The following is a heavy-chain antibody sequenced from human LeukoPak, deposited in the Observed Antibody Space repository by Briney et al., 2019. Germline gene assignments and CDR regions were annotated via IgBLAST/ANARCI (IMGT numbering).Heavy chain of an antibody. V-gene: IGHV3-48*04. CDR2: ISSSSSTI. D-gene: IGHD6-13*01. Sequence: GGSLRLSCAASGFTFSSYSMNWVRQAPGKGLEWVSYISSSSSTIYYADSVKGRFTISRNNAKNSLYLQMNSLRADDTAVYYCAKSRSSWSDDTFDIWGQGTMVTVSS. CDR3: AKSRSSWSDDTFDI. J-gene: IGHJ3*02. CDR1: GFTFSSYS.